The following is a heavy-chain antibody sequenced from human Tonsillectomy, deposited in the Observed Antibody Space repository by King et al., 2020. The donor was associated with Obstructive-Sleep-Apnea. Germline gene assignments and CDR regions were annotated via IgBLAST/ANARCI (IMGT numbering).Heavy chain of an antibody. J-gene: IGHJ4*02. CDR1: GGTFSSYA. D-gene: IGHD1-26*01. Sequence: QLVQSGAEVKKPGSSVKVSCNASGGTFSSYAISWLRQAPGQGLEWMGGIIHILGIANYAQKFQGRVTITADKSTSTAYIELSSLRSEDTAVYYCARVVHGGGSYPPYFDYWGQGTLVTVSS. CDR2: IIHILGIA. CDR3: ARVVHGGGSYPPYFDY. V-gene: IGHV1-69*04.